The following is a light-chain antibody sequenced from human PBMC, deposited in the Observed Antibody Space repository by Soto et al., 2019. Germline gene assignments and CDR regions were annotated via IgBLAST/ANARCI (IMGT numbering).Light chain of an antibody. J-gene: IGLJ3*02. CDR2: EGS. Sequence: QSALTQPASVSGSPGQSITISCTGTSSDVGSYTLVSWYQHHPGKAPKLMIYEGSKRPSGVSNRFSGSKSGNTASLTISGLQAEEEADYYCCSYAGSSTWVFGGGTQMTVL. CDR1: SSDVGSYTL. CDR3: CSYAGSSTWV. V-gene: IGLV2-23*01.